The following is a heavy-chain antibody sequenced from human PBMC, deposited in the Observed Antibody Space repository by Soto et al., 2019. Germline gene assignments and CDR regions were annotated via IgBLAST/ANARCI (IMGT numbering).Heavy chain of an antibody. V-gene: IGHV3-23*01. CDR1: GFTFSSYA. CDR2: ISGSGGST. Sequence: GESLKISCAASGFTFSSYAMSWVRQAPGKGLEWVSAISGSGGSTYYADSVKGRFTISRDNSKNTLYLQMNSLRAEDTAVYYCAKDLTGAPRWGYFDLWGRGTLVTVSS. CDR3: AKDLTGAPRWGYFDL. D-gene: IGHD3-9*01. J-gene: IGHJ2*01.